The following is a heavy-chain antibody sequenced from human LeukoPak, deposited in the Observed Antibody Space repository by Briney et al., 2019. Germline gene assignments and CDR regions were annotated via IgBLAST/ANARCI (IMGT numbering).Heavy chain of an antibody. J-gene: IGHJ4*02. CDR1: GFTFDDYA. Sequence: GGSLRLSCAASGFTFDDYAMHWVRQAPGKGLEWVSGISWNSGSIGYADSVKGRFTISRGNAKNSLYLQMNSLRAEDTALYYCAKEKYGYSYGYYFDYWGQGTLVTVSS. CDR3: AKEKYGYSYGYYFDY. V-gene: IGHV3-9*01. D-gene: IGHD5-18*01. CDR2: ISWNSGSI.